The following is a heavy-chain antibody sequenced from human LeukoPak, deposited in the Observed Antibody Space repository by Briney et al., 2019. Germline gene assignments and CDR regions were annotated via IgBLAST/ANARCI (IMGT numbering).Heavy chain of an antibody. D-gene: IGHD6-19*01. Sequence: PSETLSLTCTVSGGSIGSSSYYWGWIRQPPGRGLEWIGSIYYSGSTYHNPSLKSRVTISVDTSKNQFSLKLSSVTAADTAVYYCARVVVVAATRYFGMDVWGQGTTVTVSS. CDR1: GGSIGSSSYY. CDR3: ARVVVVAATRYFGMDV. CDR2: IYYSGST. J-gene: IGHJ6*02. V-gene: IGHV4-39*01.